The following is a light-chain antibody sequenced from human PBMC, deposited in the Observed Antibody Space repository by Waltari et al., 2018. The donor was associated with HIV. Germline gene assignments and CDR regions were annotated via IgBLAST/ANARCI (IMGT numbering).Light chain of an antibody. J-gene: IGLJ1*01. Sequence: SYVLTQPPSVSVAPGQTARITCGGNNIGSKSVHWYQQKPGQAPVLVVYYDNDRPSGSPARFSGCNSGSTAALTISRVEAGDEADYYCQVWDSSSDHRVVFGTGTKVTVL. CDR1: NIGSKS. CDR3: QVWDSSSDHRVV. CDR2: YDN. V-gene: IGLV3-21*02.